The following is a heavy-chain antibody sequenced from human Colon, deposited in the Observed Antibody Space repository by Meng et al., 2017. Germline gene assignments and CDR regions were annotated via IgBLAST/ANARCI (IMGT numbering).Heavy chain of an antibody. Sequence: GESLKISCAASGFTFSDSYMNWIRQAPGKGLEWVLYSHGNTVYYADSVKGRFTISRDNAKNSLYLQMNSLRAGDTAVYYCARGWLANWGQGTLVTVSS. V-gene: IGHV3-11*01. J-gene: IGHJ4*02. CDR2: SHGNTV. CDR3: ARGWLAN. CDR1: GFTFSDSY. D-gene: IGHD6-19*01.